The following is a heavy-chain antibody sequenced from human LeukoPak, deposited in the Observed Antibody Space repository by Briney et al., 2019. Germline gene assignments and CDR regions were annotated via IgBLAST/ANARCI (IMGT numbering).Heavy chain of an antibody. Sequence: GGSLRLSCAASGFTFSSYGMHWVRQAPGKGLEWVAFIRNDGSNKYYADSVKGRFTISRDNSKNKLYLQMNSLRAEDTAVYYCAKGPNYDILTGWRKTYNGFDIWGQGTMVTVSS. J-gene: IGHJ3*02. D-gene: IGHD3-9*01. V-gene: IGHV3-30*02. CDR1: GFTFSSYG. CDR3: AKGPNYDILTGWRKTYNGFDI. CDR2: IRNDGSNK.